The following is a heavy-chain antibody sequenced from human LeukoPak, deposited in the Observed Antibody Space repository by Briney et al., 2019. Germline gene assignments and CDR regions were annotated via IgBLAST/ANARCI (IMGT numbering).Heavy chain of an antibody. J-gene: IGHJ4*02. D-gene: IGHD2-21*01. CDR1: GFTFRSQA. CDR3: AKDFRIGYSAHFDY. Sequence: GGSLRLSCVGSGFTFRSQAMSWVRQAPEKGLEFVSGIYENGGTTYYADSVKGRFSISRDNSKNTLYLQMDSLRGEDTAVYYCAKDFRIGYSAHFDYWGQGALVTVSS. V-gene: IGHV3-23*01. CDR2: IYENGGTT.